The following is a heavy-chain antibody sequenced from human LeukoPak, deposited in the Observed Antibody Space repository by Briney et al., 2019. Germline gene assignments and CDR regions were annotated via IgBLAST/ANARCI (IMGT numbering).Heavy chain of an antibody. J-gene: IGHJ4*02. CDR2: ITNGGGYT. D-gene: IGHD3-16*01. CDR1: GFTFSSYV. CDR3: VGGPRKVDY. V-gene: IGHV3-23*01. Sequence: PGGSLRLSCAASGFTFSSYVMGWVRQAPGKGLEWVAGITNGGGYTPYADSVKGWFTISRDNSKNTLYLQMNSLRAEDTAVYYCVGGPRKVDYWGQGTLVTVST.